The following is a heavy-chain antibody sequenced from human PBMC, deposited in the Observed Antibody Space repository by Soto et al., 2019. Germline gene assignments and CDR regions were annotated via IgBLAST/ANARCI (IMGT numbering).Heavy chain of an antibody. CDR1: GFSFSSYA. D-gene: IGHD2-15*01. V-gene: IGHV3-64D*06. CDR2: ISSNGGRT. Sequence: PGGSLRLSCAASGFSFSSYAIHWVRQAPGKGLEYVSTISSNGGRTYYADSVKGRFTISRDNSKNTLYLQMSSLRAEDTAVYYCVKTWAGYCSGGSCPECWGQGTLVTVSS. CDR3: VKTWAGYCSGGSCPEC. J-gene: IGHJ4*02.